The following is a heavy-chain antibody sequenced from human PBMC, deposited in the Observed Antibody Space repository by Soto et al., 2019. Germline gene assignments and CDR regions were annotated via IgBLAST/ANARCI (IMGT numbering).Heavy chain of an antibody. CDR1: GFTFSSSW. V-gene: IGHV3-7*04. D-gene: IGHD3-3*01. Sequence: GGSLRLSCAASGFTFSSSWMSWVRQAPGKGLEWVANIKQDGSEKYYVDSVKGRFTVSRDNAKNSLFLQMNSLRGEDTAVYYCARGGSITISGVVPEFDYWGQGTLVTVSS. J-gene: IGHJ4*02. CDR3: ARGGSITISGVVPEFDY. CDR2: IKQDGSEK.